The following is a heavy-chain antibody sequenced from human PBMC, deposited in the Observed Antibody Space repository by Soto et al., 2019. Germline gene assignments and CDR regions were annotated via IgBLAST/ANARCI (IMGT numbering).Heavy chain of an antibody. CDR3: ARAGYCSGGSCYSVNDNWFDP. CDR1: GGTFSSYA. CDR2: IIPIFGTA. J-gene: IGHJ5*02. Sequence: ASVKVSCKASGGTFSSYAISWVRQAPGQGLEWMGGIIPIFGTANYAQKFQGRVTITADESTSTAYMELSSLRSEDTAVYYCARAGYCSGGSCYSVNDNWFDPWGLGTLVTAPQ. D-gene: IGHD2-15*01. V-gene: IGHV1-69*13.